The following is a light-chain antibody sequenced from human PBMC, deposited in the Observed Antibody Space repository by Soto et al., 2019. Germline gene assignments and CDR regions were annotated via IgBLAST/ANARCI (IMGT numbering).Light chain of an antibody. CDR3: CSCATSPTCV. CDR2: EVN. V-gene: IGLV2-23*02. Sequence: QSVLTQPASVSGSPGQSITISCTGTSSNVGSYKLVSWYQQHPGKAPKLMIFEVNKRPSGVSNRFSGSKSGNTASLTISGLKVEDEADYSCCSCATSPTCVFGTGTKVTV. J-gene: IGLJ1*01. CDR1: SSNVGSYKL.